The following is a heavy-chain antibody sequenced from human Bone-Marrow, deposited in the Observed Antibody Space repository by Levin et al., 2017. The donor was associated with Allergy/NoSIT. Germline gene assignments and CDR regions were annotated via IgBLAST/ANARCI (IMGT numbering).Heavy chain of an antibody. CDR3: TRDRPYEFWSGRNAPFDH. J-gene: IGHJ4*02. Sequence: PGGSLRLSCTASGFPFADYGINWFRQPVGKGLEWVGLIRGRYYGGTTEYAASVKGRLFISREDLKSLTYLQLTNVTIADSGVYFCTRDRPYEFWSGRNAPFDHWGPGTLVTVST. CDR1: GFPFADYG. CDR2: IRGRYYGGTT. D-gene: IGHD3/OR15-3a*01. V-gene: IGHV3-49*03.